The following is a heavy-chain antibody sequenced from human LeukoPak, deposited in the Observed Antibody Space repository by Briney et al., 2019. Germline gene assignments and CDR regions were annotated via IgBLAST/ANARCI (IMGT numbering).Heavy chain of an antibody. CDR2: IYYRGST. CDR3: ARHGGQWPNYFDY. V-gene: IGHV4-59*08. D-gene: IGHD6-19*01. CDR1: GGSNSRYY. Sequence: PSETLSLTCTVSGGSNSRYYWRWIRQPPGKGLEWIGYIYYRGSTNYNPSLKSRVTISVDTSKNQFSLELNSVTAADTAVYYCARHGGQWPNYFDYWGQGTLVTVSS. J-gene: IGHJ4*02.